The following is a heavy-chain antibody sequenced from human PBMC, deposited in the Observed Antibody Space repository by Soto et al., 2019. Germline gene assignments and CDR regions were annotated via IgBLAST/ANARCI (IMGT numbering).Heavy chain of an antibody. Sequence: QVQLQESGPGLVRPSQTLSLTCSVAGASISTDRQFWSWILHHPGQGLEWIGYIYYNGATYYNPSLKSRVAISLDTSNNPFSLKVTSVTAADTALYYCAADPSSIQLEIWGQGPLVNVAS. CDR3: AADPSSIQLEI. CDR2: IYYNGAT. D-gene: IGHD1-1*01. V-gene: IGHV4-31*03. J-gene: IGHJ4*02. CDR1: GASISTDRQF.